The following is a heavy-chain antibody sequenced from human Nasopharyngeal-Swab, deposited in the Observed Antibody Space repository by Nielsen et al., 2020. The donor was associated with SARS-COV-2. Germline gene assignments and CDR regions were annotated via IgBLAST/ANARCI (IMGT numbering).Heavy chain of an antibody. V-gene: IGHV3-48*03. CDR3: AREERIPMIVVVITKAFDI. J-gene: IGHJ3*02. D-gene: IGHD3-22*01. Sequence: GESLKISCAASGFTFSSYEMNWVRQAPGKGLEWVSYISSSGSTIFYADSVKGRFTISGDNAKNSLYLQLNSLRAEDTAVYYCAREERIPMIVVVITKAFDIWGQGTMVTVSS. CDR1: GFTFSSYE. CDR2: ISSSGSTI.